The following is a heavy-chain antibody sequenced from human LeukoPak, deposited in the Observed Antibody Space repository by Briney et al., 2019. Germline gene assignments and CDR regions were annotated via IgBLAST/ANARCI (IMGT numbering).Heavy chain of an antibody. CDR1: GGTFSIYA. J-gene: IGHJ3*02. CDR2: IIPILGIA. CDR3: ATLTDEYSSSADAFDI. Sequence: ASVKVSCKASGGTFSIYAISWVRQAPGQGHEWMGRIIPILGIANYAQKFQGRVTITADKSTSTAYMELSSLRSEDTAVYYCATLTDEYSSSADAFDIWGQGTMVTVSS. V-gene: IGHV1-69*04. D-gene: IGHD6-6*01.